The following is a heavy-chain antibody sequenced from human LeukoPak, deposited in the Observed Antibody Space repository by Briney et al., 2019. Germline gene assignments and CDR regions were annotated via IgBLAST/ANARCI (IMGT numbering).Heavy chain of an antibody. D-gene: IGHD2-21*01. CDR1: GYSISSGYY. CDR3: ARSNCGGDCYSQNLFDY. CDR2: IYHSGST. V-gene: IGHV4-38-2*02. J-gene: IGHJ4*02. Sequence: PSETLSLTCTVSGYSISSGYYWGWIRQPPGKGLEWIGSIYHSGSTYYNPSLKSRVTISVDTSRNQFSLKLSSVTAADTAVYYCARSNCGGDCYSQNLFDYWGQGTLVTVSS.